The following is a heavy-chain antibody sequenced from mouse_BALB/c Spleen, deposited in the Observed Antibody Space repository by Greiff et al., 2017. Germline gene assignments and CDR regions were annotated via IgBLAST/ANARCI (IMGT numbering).Heavy chain of an antibody. D-gene: IGHD2-4*01. CDR1: GYSITSGYF. V-gene: IGHV3-6*02. CDR2: ISYDGSN. J-gene: IGHJ3*01. Sequence: EVKLVESGPGLVKPSQSLSLTCSVTGYSITSGYFRYWIRHLPGNILEWMVYISYDGSNNYNPSLKNRISITRNTSKNQFFLKLNSVTTEDTATYCGAVYYDYAWLAYWGQGTLVTVSA. CDR3: AVYYDYAWLAY.